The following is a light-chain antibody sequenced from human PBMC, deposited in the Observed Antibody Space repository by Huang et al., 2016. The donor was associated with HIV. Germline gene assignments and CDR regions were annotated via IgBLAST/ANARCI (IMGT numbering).Light chain of an antibody. CDR3: QQYNNWPQT. J-gene: IGKJ1*01. CDR2: GAS. V-gene: IGKV3-15*01. Sequence: EIVMTQSPATLSGSPGERATLSRMASPNFSSNLAWYQQKPGQAPRLLIYGASTRATGIPARFSGSGSGTEFTLTISSLQSEDFAVYYCQQYNNWPQTFGQGTKVEIK. CDR1: PNFSSN.